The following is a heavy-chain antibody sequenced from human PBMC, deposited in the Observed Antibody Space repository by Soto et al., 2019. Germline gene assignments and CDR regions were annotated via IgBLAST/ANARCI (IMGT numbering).Heavy chain of an antibody. CDR3: ARDLGTYYDFWSGETLDY. CDR1: GYTFTSYG. J-gene: IGHJ4*02. Sequence: QVQLVQSGAEVKKPGASVKVSCKASGYTFTSYGISWVLQAPGQGLEWMGWISAYNGNTNYAQKLQGRVTMTTDTSTSTAYMELRSLRSDDTAVYYCARDLGTYYDFWSGETLDYWGQGTLVTVSS. CDR2: ISAYNGNT. V-gene: IGHV1-18*01. D-gene: IGHD3-3*01.